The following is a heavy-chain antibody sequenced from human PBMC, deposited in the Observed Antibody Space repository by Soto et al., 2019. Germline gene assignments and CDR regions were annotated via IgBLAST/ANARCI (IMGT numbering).Heavy chain of an antibody. CDR2: ISSSSSYI. V-gene: IGHV3-21*01. D-gene: IGHD4-4*01. CDR1: GFTFSSYS. Sequence: GGSLRLSCAASGFTFSSYSMNWVRQAPGKGLEWVSSISSSSSYIYYADSVKGRFTISRDNAKNSLYLQMNSLRAEDTAVYYCARDAVTTGYYYYYYMDVWGKGTTVTVSS. J-gene: IGHJ6*03. CDR3: ARDAVTTGYYYYYYMDV.